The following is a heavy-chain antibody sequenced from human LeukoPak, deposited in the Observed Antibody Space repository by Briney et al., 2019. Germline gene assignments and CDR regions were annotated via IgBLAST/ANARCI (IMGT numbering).Heavy chain of an antibody. CDR3: ARDSPEPAAGILQH. Sequence: ASVKVSCKASGYTFTGHYIHWVRQAPGQGLEWMGWIGPNSGVTNYAQKFQGRVTMTRETSINTAYMELRSLGSDDTAVYYCARDSPEPAAGILQHWGPGTLVTVSS. CDR2: IGPNSGVT. V-gene: IGHV1-2*02. D-gene: IGHD6-13*01. J-gene: IGHJ1*01. CDR1: GYTFTGHY.